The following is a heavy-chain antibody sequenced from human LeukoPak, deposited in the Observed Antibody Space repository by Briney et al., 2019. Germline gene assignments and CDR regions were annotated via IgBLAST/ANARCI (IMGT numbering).Heavy chain of an antibody. D-gene: IGHD2-2*01. J-gene: IGHJ3*02. CDR3: ARSEYCSSTSCYYTVLDAFDI. Sequence: SETLSLTCSVSGGSISSSSYYWGWIRQPPGKGLEWIGSSYYSGSTYYNPSLKSRVTISVDTSKNQFSLKLSSVTAADTAVYYCARSEYCSSTSCYYTVLDAFDIWGQGTMVTVSS. CDR1: GGSISSSSYY. CDR2: SYYSGST. V-gene: IGHV4-39*07.